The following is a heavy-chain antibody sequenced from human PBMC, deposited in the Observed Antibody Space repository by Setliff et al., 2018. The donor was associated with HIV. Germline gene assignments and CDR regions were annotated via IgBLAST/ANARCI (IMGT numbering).Heavy chain of an antibody. CDR2: INTDVSST. D-gene: IGHD2-15*01. CDR1: GFTFSTYW. V-gene: IGHV3-74*01. J-gene: IGHJ4*02. Sequence: GGSLRLSCAASGFTFSTYWMSWVRQAPGKGLEWVSRINTDVSSTSYADSVKGRFTISRDNAKNSLYLQMNSLRAEDTAVYYCATRVVVAATLAEYDYWGQGTLVTVSS. CDR3: ATRVVVAATLAEYDY.